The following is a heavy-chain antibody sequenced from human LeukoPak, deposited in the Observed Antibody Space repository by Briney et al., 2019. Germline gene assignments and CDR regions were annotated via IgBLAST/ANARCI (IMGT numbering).Heavy chain of an antibody. D-gene: IGHD7-27*01. CDR1: GFTFSSYS. Sequence: GGSLRLSCAASGFTFSSYSMNWVRQAPGKGLEWVSYISSSSSTIYYADSVKGRFTISRDNAKNSLYLQMNSLRAEDTAVYYCAREGGELGPYAFDIWGQGTMVTVSP. CDR3: AREGGELGPYAFDI. CDR2: ISSSSSTI. J-gene: IGHJ3*02. V-gene: IGHV3-48*04.